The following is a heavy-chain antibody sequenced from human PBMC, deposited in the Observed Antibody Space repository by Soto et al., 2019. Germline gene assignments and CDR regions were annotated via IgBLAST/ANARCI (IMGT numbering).Heavy chain of an antibody. CDR2: IYYSGST. CDR3: ARYVRGVKTYYFDY. J-gene: IGHJ4*02. D-gene: IGHD3-10*01. CDR1: GGSISSYY. Sequence: PSETLSLTCTVSGGSISSYYWSWIRQPPGKGLEWIGYIYYSGSTNYNPSLKSRVTISVDTSKNQFSLKLSSVTAADTAVYYCARYVRGVKTYYFDYWGQGTLVTVSS. V-gene: IGHV4-59*08.